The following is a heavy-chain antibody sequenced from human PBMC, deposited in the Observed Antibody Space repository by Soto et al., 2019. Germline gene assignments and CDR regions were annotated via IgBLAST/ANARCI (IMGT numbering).Heavy chain of an antibody. CDR2: ISWNSGSI. V-gene: IGHV3-9*01. CDR1: GFTFDDYA. CDR3: AKAPNYDILTGYYSY. D-gene: IGHD3-9*01. J-gene: IGHJ4*02. Sequence: GGSLRLSCAASGFTFDDYAMHWVRQAPGKGLEWVSGISWNSGSIGYADSVKGRFTISRDNAKNSLYLQMNSLRAEDTALYYCAKAPNYDILTGYYSYWGQGTLVTVSS.